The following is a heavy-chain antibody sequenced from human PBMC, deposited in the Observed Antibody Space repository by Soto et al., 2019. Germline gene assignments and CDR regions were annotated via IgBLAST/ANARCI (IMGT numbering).Heavy chain of an antibody. CDR3: AKAPIVVVPAAIPPDY. V-gene: IGHV3-23*01. CDR2: ISGSGGST. Sequence: PGGSLRLSCAASGFTFSSYAMSWVRQAPGKGLEWVSAISGSGGSTYYADSVKGRFTISRDNSKNTLYLQMNSLRAEDTAVYYCAKAPIVVVPAAIPPDYWGQGTLVTVS. J-gene: IGHJ4*02. CDR1: GFTFSSYA. D-gene: IGHD2-2*02.